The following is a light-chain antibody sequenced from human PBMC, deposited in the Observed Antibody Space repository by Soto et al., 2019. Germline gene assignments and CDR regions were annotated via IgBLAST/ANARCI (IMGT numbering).Light chain of an antibody. Sequence: QAVLTQPPSVSAAPGQKVTISCSGSGSNIGNNYVSWYQQLPGTVPKLLIYDNNKRPSGIPDRLSGSKSGTSATLGITGLQTGDEADYYCGTWDSSLSAVVFGGGTKLTVL. J-gene: IGLJ2*01. V-gene: IGLV1-51*01. CDR2: DNN. CDR1: GSNIGNNY. CDR3: GTWDSSLSAVV.